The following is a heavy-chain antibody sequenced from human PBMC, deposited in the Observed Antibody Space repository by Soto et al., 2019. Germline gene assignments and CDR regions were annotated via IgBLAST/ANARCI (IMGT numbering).Heavy chain of an antibody. CDR2: IIPILDIA. Sequence: QVQLVQSGAEVEKPGSSVKVSCKSSGGTFNTYTITWVRRAPGQGLEWMGRIIPILDIAIYAQKFPGRVTITADKPTRTVSLELSSMRSEDTAVYYCARGGVVTDPETPTSNNCFDPWGQGTLVAFSS. CDR1: GGTFNTYT. D-gene: IGHD2-21*02. CDR3: ARGGVVTDPETPTSNNCFDP. J-gene: IGHJ5*02. V-gene: IGHV1-69*02.